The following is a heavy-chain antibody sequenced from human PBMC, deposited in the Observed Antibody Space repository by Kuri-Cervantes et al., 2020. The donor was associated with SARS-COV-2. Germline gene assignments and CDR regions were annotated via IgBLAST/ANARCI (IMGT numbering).Heavy chain of an antibody. V-gene: IGHV3-33*01. CDR2: IWYDGSNK. CDR3: ARDLVVSSGWDYYMDA. CDR1: GFTFSSYG. Sequence: LSLTCAASGFTFSSYGMHWVRQAPGKGLEWAAVIWYDGSNKYYADSVKGRFTISRDNSKNTLYLQMNSLRAEDTAVYYCARDLVVSSGWDYYMDAWGKGTTVTVSS. D-gene: IGHD6-19*01. J-gene: IGHJ6*03.